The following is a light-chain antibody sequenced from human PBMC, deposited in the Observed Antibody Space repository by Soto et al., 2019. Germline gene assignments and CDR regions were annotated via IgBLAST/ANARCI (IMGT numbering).Light chain of an antibody. V-gene: IGKV3-11*01. CDR3: QQRNSWPFT. CDR2: DAS. Sequence: EIVLTQSPVTLSLSTGERATLSCRASQRISSHLAWYQQKPGRAPRHLIYDASNRARGIPAKFSGSGSETDFTLTISSLEPEDFAVYYCQQRNSWPFTFGEGTKVEIK. CDR1: QRISSH. J-gene: IGKJ4*01.